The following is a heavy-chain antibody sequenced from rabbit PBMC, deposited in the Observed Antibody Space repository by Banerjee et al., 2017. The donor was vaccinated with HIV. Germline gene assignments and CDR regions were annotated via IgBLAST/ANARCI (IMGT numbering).Heavy chain of an antibody. CDR3: ARTINTGTRSFIL. V-gene: IGHV1S40*01. D-gene: IGHD7-1*01. J-gene: IGHJ4*01. CDR2: IYTGSSGST. CDR1: GFSFSSSYY. Sequence: QSLEESGGGLVQPEGSLTLTCTASGFSFSSSYYMCWVRQAPGKGLEWIACIYTGSSGSTYYASWAKGRFTISKTSSTTVTLQMTSLTAADTATYFCARTINTGTRSFILWGPGTLVTVS.